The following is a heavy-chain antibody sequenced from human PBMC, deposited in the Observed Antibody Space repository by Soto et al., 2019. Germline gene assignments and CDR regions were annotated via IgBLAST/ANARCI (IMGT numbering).Heavy chain of an antibody. D-gene: IGHD3-22*01. CDR1: GYTFTSYD. Sequence: ASVKVSCKASGYTFTSYDINWVRQATGQGLEWMGWMNPNSGNTGYAQKFQGRVTMTTDTSTSTAHMELRSLRSDDTAVYYCARDRAKSTMIVVVPDYWGQGTMVTVSS. V-gene: IGHV1-8*01. CDR3: ARDRAKSTMIVVVPDY. J-gene: IGHJ4*02. CDR2: MNPNSGNT.